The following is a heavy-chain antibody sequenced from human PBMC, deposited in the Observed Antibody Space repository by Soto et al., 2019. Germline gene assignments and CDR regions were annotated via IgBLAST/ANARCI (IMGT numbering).Heavy chain of an antibody. CDR2: IWYDGTKQ. D-gene: IGHD3-10*01. Sequence: TGGSLRLSCAASGFTFSSFGIHWVRQAPGKGLEWVALIWYDGTKQFYGDSVRGRFTISRDISRNTVSLQMSSLRTEDTGVYYCATAPTQYGSGTFFDHWGQGTLVTVSS. V-gene: IGHV3-33*08. J-gene: IGHJ4*02. CDR1: GFTFSSFG. CDR3: ATAPTQYGSGTFFDH.